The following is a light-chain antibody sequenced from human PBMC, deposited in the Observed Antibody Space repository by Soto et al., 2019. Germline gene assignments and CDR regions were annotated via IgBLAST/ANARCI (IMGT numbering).Light chain of an antibody. Sequence: DIQMTQSPSSLSASVGDRVTITCRTSQGINDYLNWYQMKPGEAPKLLIYAASALQSGIPSRFSGSASGTEFTLTITSLQPEDFATYYCQQSCNFPRTFGQGTKVEVK. CDR2: AAS. V-gene: IGKV1-39*01. CDR3: QQSCNFPRT. CDR1: QGINDY. J-gene: IGKJ1*01.